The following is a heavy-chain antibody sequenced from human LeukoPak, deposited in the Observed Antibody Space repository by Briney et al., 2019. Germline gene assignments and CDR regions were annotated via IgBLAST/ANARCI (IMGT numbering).Heavy chain of an antibody. CDR3: AKDKGERYFDY. D-gene: IGHD1-1*01. Sequence: GGSLRLSCAASTITFSRMGMHWVRQAPGKGLEWVTFIRSDGSDTYYTDSVKGRFTISRDNSMNTLYLQMNSLRPGDTAVYYCAKDKGERYFDYWGQGTLVTVSS. CDR2: IRSDGSDT. V-gene: IGHV3-30*02. J-gene: IGHJ4*02. CDR1: TITFSRMG.